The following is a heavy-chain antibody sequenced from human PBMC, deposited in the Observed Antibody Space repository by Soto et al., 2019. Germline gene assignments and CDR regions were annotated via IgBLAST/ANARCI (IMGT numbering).Heavy chain of an antibody. J-gene: IGHJ4*02. CDR3: TREPYDSSRDY. CDR2: IRSKAYGGTT. D-gene: IGHD3-22*01. Sequence: GGSLRLSCTASGFTFGDCAMSWVRQAPGKGLEWVGFIRSKAYGGTTEYAASVKGRFTISRDDSKSIAYLQMNSLKTEDTAVYYCTREPYDSSRDYWGQGTLVTVSS. V-gene: IGHV3-49*04. CDR1: GFTFGDCA.